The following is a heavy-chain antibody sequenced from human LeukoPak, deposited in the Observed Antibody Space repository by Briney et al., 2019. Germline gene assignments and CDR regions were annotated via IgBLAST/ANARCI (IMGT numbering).Heavy chain of an antibody. V-gene: IGHV3-7*01. J-gene: IGHJ4*02. CDR2: INQDGSEK. D-gene: IGHD5-24*01. CDR1: GFTFSSYW. CDR3: ARDGVRDGLYFDR. Sequence: GGSLRLSCAASGFTFSSYWMNWVRQAPGKGLEWVASINQDGSEKYYLDSVKGRFTISRDNAKNSLYLQMDSLRDEDTAVYSCARDGVRDGLYFDRWGQGTLVTVSS.